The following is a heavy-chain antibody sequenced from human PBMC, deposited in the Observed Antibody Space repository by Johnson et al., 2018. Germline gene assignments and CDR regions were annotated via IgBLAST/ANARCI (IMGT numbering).Heavy chain of an antibody. CDR1: GFTFSSYS. CDR2: IYSGGST. J-gene: IGHJ6*03. D-gene: IGHD5-18*01. CDR3: ALWLVRYMDV. Sequence: VQLQESGGGLVQPGGSLRLSCVASGFTFSSYSMKWVRQAPGKGLEWVSVIYSGGSTYYADSVKGRFTISRDNSKNTLYLQMNSRSAEDTAVYYCALWLVRYMDVWGKGTTVTVSS. V-gene: IGHV3-66*02.